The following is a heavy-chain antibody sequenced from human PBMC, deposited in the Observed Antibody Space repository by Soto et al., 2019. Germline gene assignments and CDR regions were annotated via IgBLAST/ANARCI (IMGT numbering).Heavy chain of an antibody. CDR2: IYYSGST. CDR1: GGSISSYY. J-gene: IGHJ4*02. D-gene: IGHD3-3*01. V-gene: IGHV4-59*01. Sequence: ETLSLTCTVSGGSISSYYWSWIRQPPGKGLEWIGYIYYSGSTNYNPSLKSRVTISVDTSKNQFSLKLSSVTAADTAVYYCARQVSDFWSGYSYWGQGTLVTVSS. CDR3: ARQVSDFWSGYSY.